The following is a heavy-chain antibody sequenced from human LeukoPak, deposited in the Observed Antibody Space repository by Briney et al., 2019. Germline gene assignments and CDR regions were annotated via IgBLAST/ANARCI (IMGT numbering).Heavy chain of an antibody. CDR2: ISDNGYT. CDR3: ARGNLNDAYFDY. CDR1: GASIYSYY. D-gene: IGHD1-20*01. J-gene: IGHJ4*02. Sequence: PSEILSLTCTVSGASIYSYYWNWIRQSPGKGLEWIAYISDNGYTNYNPSLSSRVTILVDTSRNQFSLKVRSVTAADTAVYFCARGNLNDAYFDYWGQGALVTVYS. V-gene: IGHV4-59*12.